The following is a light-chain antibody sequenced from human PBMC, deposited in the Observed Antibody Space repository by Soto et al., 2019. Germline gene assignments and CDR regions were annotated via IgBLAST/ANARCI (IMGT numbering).Light chain of an antibody. CDR2: LGS. Sequence: DIVMTQSPLSLPVTPGEPASISCRSGQSLLHSNGYNYLDWYLQKPGQSPQLLIYLGSNRASGVPDRFSGSGSGTDFTLKISRVEAEDVGVYYCMQALQTPITFGQGKRLEI. J-gene: IGKJ5*01. CDR3: MQALQTPIT. V-gene: IGKV2-28*01. CDR1: QSLLHSNGYNY.